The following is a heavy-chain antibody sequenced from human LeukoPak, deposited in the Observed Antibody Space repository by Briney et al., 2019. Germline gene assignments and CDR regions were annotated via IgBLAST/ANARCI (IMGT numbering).Heavy chain of an antibody. J-gene: IGHJ5*02. CDR2: INHSGST. V-gene: IGHV4-34*01. D-gene: IGHD3-16*01. CDR1: GGSFSGYY. Sequence: PSETLSLTCAVYGGSFSGYYWSWIRQPPGKGLEWIGEINHSGSTNYNPSLKSRVTISVDTSKNQCSLKLSSVTAADTAVYYCARGRSIITPWGQGTLVTVSS. CDR3: ARGRSIITP.